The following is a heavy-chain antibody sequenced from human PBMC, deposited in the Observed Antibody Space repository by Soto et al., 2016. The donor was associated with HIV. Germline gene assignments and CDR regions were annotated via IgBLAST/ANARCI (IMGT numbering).Heavy chain of an antibody. CDR3: ARGPYSSSWYGMDV. J-gene: IGHJ6*01. D-gene: IGHD6-13*01. V-gene: IGHV3-53*02. CDR2: IYSGGST. CDR1: GFTISFNY. Sequence: EVQLVETGGGLIQPGGSLRLSCAASGFTISFNYMSWVRQAPGKGLEWVSVIYSGGSTYYADSVKGRFTISRDNSKNTLCLQMNSLRAEDTAVYYCARGPYSSSWYGMDVWGPRGPRSPSPQ.